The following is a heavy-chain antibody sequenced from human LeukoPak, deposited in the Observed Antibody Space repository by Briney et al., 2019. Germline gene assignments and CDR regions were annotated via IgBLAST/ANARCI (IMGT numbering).Heavy chain of an antibody. Sequence: SGTLSLTCAVSGGSISSSNWRCWVRQPPGKGLEWIGEIYHRGSTNYNPSLKSRVTISVDKSKNQFSLKLSSVTAADTAVYYCARTESRGYFDYWGQGTLVTVSS. CDR2: IYHRGST. CDR1: GGSISSSNW. V-gene: IGHV4-4*02. D-gene: IGHD3-22*01. J-gene: IGHJ4*02. CDR3: ARTESRGYFDY.